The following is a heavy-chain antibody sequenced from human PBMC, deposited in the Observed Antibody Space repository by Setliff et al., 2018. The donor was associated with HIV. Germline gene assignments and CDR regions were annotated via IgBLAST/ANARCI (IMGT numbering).Heavy chain of an antibody. V-gene: IGHV1-3*01. CDR2: INAGNGNT. CDR1: GYTFTSYA. Sequence: ASVKVSCKASGYTFTSYAMHWVRQAPGQRLEWMGWINAGNGNTKYSQKFQGRVTITADESTTTAYMELSSLRSEDTAVYYCARGGATRGPFDIWGQGTMVTVSS. D-gene: IGHD1-26*01. J-gene: IGHJ3*02. CDR3: ARGGATRGPFDI.